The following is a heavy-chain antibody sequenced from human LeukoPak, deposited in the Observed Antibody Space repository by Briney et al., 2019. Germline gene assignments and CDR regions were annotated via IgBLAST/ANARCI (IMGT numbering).Heavy chain of an antibody. J-gene: IGHJ5*02. CDR3: ARHDSIVGAPSDP. Sequence: GESLQISCKGSGCSFTSYWIGWVRQMPGKGLEWMGIIYPVDSDTRYSPSFQGQVTISADKSTSTAYLQWSSLKASDTAMYYCARHDSIVGAPSDPWGQGTLVTVSS. V-gene: IGHV5-51*01. CDR2: IYPVDSDT. D-gene: IGHD1-26*01. CDR1: GCSFTSYW.